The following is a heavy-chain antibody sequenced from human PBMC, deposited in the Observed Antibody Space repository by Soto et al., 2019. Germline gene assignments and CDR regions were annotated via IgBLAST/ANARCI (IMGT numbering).Heavy chain of an antibody. CDR1: GFTFSSSW. Sequence: GGSLRLCCAASGFTFSSSWMSWVRQAPGKGLEWVATIQPDGSEKYYVDSVKGRFTISRDNAKNSLYLQMNSLRVEDTAVFYCPDPLDLDVWGKGATVTVSS. CDR3: PDPLDLDV. V-gene: IGHV3-7*01. J-gene: IGHJ6*04. CDR2: IQPDGSEK.